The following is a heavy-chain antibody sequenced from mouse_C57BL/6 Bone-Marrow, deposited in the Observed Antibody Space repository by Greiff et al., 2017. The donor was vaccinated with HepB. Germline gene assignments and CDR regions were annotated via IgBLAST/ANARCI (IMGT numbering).Heavy chain of an antibody. CDR3: ARTHGNYFDY. CDR1: GYAFTNYL. J-gene: IGHJ2*01. Sequence: QVQLQQSGAELVRPGTSVKVSCKASGYAFTNYLIEWVKQRPGQGLEWIGVINPGSGGTNYNEKFKGKATLTADKSSSTAYMQLSSLTSEDSAVYFCARTHGNYFDYWGQGTTLTVSS. CDR2: INPGSGGT. D-gene: IGHD2-1*01. V-gene: IGHV1-54*01.